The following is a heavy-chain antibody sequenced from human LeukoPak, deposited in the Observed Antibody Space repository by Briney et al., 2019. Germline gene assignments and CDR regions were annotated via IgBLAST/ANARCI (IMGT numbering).Heavy chain of an antibody. J-gene: IGHJ4*02. D-gene: IGHD6-19*01. V-gene: IGHV4-4*07. CDR2: IYTSGST. CDR3: AREPGIAVAGLFDY. CDR1: GGSISSYY. Sequence: SETLSLTCTVSGGSISSYYWSWIRQPAGKGLEWIGRIYTSGSTNYNPSLKSRVTMLVDTSKNQFSLKLSSVTAADTAVYYCAREPGIAVAGLFDYWGQGTPVTVSS.